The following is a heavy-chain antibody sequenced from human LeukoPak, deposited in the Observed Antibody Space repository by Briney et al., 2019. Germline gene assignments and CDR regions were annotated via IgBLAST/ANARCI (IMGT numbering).Heavy chain of an antibody. CDR3: ARDRVYSGSYPDYYYGMDV. D-gene: IGHD1-26*01. J-gene: IGHJ6*02. CDR1: GGTFSSYA. CDR2: IIPILGTA. V-gene: IGHV1-69*13. Sequence: SVKVSCKASGGTFSSYAISWVRQAPGQGLEWMGGIIPILGTANYAQKFQGRVTITADESTSTAYMELSSLRSEDTAVYYCARDRVYSGSYPDYYYGMDVWGQGTTVTVSS.